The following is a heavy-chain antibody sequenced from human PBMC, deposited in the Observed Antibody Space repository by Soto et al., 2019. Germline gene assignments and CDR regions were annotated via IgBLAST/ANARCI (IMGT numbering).Heavy chain of an antibody. D-gene: IGHD3-22*01. CDR2: ISGSGGST. CDR3: AKRESSGYYSYYYGMEV. J-gene: IGHJ6*02. Sequence: GGSLRLSCAASGFTFSSYAMSWVRQAPGKGLEWVSAISGSGGSTYYADSVKGRFTISRDNSKNTLYLQMNSLRAEDTAVYYCAKRESSGYYSYYYGMEVWGQGTTVSVSS. V-gene: IGHV3-23*01. CDR1: GFTFSSYA.